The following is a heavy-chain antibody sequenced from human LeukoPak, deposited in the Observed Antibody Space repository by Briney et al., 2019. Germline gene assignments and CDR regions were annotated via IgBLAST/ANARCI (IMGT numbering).Heavy chain of an antibody. D-gene: IGHD6-19*01. CDR2: INHNGGT. Sequence: SETLSLTCAVYGGPFSGYYWGWIRQSPGKGLEWIGEINHNGGTNYNPSLKSRVTISVDTSNNQFSLKLSSVTAADTAVYYCARAGQQWLADYYYYYVDVWGTGTTVTVSS. CDR3: ARAGQQWLADYYYYYVDV. CDR1: GGPFSGYY. J-gene: IGHJ6*03. V-gene: IGHV4-34*01.